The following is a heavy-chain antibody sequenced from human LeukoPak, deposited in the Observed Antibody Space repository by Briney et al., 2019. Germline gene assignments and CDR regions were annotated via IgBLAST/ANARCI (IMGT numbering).Heavy chain of an antibody. CDR1: GFTFSAYS. CDR2: IGLGSGFV. CDR3: AKDRMQFGGNSGRGDGIDV. Sequence: GGSVRLSCAASGFTFSAYSMNWVRQAPGRGLEWISYIGLGSGFVSYADSVKGRFTISSDTARDSLYLQMNSLRAEDTAVYYCAKDRMQFGGNSGRGDGIDVWGQGTTVTVSS. V-gene: IGHV3-21*05. J-gene: IGHJ6*02. D-gene: IGHD4-23*01.